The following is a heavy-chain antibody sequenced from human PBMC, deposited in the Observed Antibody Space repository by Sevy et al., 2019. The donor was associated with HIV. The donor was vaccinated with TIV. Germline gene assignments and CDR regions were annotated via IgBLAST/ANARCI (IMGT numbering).Heavy chain of an antibody. D-gene: IGHD2-15*01. Sequence: ASVKVSCKASGGTFSSYAISWVRQAPGQGLEWMGGIIPIFGTANYAQKFQGRVTITADESTSTAYMGLRSLRSEDTAVYYCARARQGYCSGGSCYRSSRYYYYGMDVWGQGTTVTVSS. J-gene: IGHJ6*02. CDR3: ARARQGYCSGGSCYRSSRYYYYGMDV. V-gene: IGHV1-69*13. CDR1: GGTFSSYA. CDR2: IIPIFGTA.